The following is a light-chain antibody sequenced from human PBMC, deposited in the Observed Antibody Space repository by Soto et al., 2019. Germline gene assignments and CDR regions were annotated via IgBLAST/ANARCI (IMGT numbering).Light chain of an antibody. J-gene: IGKJ3*01. CDR2: DAS. V-gene: IGKV3-11*01. CDR3: QQRSKWVT. CDR1: QSVGRY. Sequence: EIVLTQSPATLSLSPGERATLSCRASQSVGRYVYWYQQKPGQAPRLLISDASNGATGIPARFSGSGYGTDFSLSISSLEPEDNAVYYCQQRSKWVTFGPGTKVDIK.